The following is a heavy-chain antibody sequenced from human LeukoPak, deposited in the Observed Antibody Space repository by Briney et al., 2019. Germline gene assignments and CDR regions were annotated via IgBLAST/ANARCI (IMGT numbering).Heavy chain of an antibody. J-gene: IGHJ4*02. Sequence: PGRSLRLSCAASGFTFSSYGMHWVRQAPGKGLEWVADIWYDGSNKYYADSVKGRFTISRDNSKNTLYLQMNSLRAEDTAVYYCARDPGSSGPTFYLDYWARGPLVSVPS. V-gene: IGHV3-33*01. D-gene: IGHD6-19*01. CDR2: IWYDGSNK. CDR3: ARDPGSSGPTFYLDY. CDR1: GFTFSSYG.